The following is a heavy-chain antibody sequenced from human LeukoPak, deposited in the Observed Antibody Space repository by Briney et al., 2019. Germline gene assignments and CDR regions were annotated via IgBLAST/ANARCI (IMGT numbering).Heavy chain of an antibody. CDR3: ARVAITTTKSRAPHFDY. CDR1: GFTFSSYW. CDR2: IKQDGSEK. V-gene: IGHV3-7*01. J-gene: IGHJ4*02. D-gene: IGHD3-22*01. Sequence: GGSLRLSCAASGFTFSSYWMSWVRQAPGKGLEWVANIKQDGSEKYYVDSVKGRFTISRANAKNSLYLQMNSLRAEDTAVYYWARVAITTTKSRAPHFDYWGQGTLVTVSS.